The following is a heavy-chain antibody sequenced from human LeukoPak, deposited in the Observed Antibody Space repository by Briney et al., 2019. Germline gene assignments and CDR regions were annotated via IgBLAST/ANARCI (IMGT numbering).Heavy chain of an antibody. Sequence: GGSLRLSCAASGFTFSSYAMSWVRQAPGKGLEWVSGISLDGATTYYAGSVEGRFTISRDNSKNTLYLQMNSLRADDTAVYYCAKALYGSGSFYMDVWGKGTTVTVSS. D-gene: IGHD3-10*01. CDR1: GFTFSSYA. V-gene: IGHV3-23*01. CDR2: ISLDGATT. CDR3: AKALYGSGSFYMDV. J-gene: IGHJ6*03.